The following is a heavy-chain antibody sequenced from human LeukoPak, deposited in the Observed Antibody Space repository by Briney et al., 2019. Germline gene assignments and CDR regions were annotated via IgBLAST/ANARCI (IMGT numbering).Heavy chain of an antibody. Sequence: SETLSLTCTVSGGSISSYYWSWIRQPPGKGLEWIGYIYYSGSTNYNPSLKSRVTISVDTSKNQFSLKLSSVTAADTAVYYCARPHITANDAFDIWGQVTMVTVSS. J-gene: IGHJ3*02. CDR2: IYYSGST. CDR3: ARPHITANDAFDI. V-gene: IGHV4-59*08. CDR1: GGSISSYY. D-gene: IGHD2-21*02.